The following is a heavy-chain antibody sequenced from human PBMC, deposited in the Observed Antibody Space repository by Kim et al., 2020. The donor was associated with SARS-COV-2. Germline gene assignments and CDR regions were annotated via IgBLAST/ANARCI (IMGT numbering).Heavy chain of an antibody. CDR2: INAGNGNT. D-gene: IGHD6-13*01. CDR3: ARSKTFIAAAGSGWFDP. CDR1: GYTFTSYA. J-gene: IGHJ5*02. Sequence: ASVKVSCKASGYTFTSYAMHWVRQAPGQRLEWMGWINAGNGNTKYSQKFQGRVTITRDTSASTAYMELSSLRSEDTAVYYCARSKTFIAAAGSGWFDPWGQGTLVTVSS. V-gene: IGHV1-3*01.